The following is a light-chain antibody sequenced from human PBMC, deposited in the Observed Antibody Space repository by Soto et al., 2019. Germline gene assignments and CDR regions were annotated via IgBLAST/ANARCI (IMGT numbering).Light chain of an antibody. CDR2: AAS. Sequence: IHMTHSPLSLSASRLDRVTISFRTSQSISGYLNWYQQKPGRAPSLLIYAASTLQSGVPSRFSGSGSGTEFTLTISNLQPEDFATYYCQQSYIAPLTFGGGTKVDIK. V-gene: IGKV1-39*01. CDR1: QSISGY. CDR3: QQSYIAPLT. J-gene: IGKJ4*01.